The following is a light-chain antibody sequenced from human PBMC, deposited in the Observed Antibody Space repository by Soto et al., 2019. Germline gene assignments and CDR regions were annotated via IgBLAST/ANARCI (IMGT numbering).Light chain of an antibody. Sequence: ETVMTQSPDILSVSPGESATLSCRASRDVSTNLAWFHQKPGQTPRLVLYGASKRAAGIPARFSGSGSGTHFTLTISSLQAEDVAVYYCQQYYSTPQTFGQGTKVEIK. J-gene: IGKJ1*01. CDR3: QQYYSTPQT. CDR2: GAS. CDR1: RDVSTN. V-gene: IGKV3-15*01.